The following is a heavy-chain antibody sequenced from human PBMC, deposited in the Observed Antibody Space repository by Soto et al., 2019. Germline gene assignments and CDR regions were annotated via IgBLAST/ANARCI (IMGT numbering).Heavy chain of an antibody. CDR2: IKNKADGGAA. D-gene: IGHD4-17*01. Sequence: GGSLRLSFAASGITFTNAWMSWVRRAPGKGLEWVFRIKNKADGGAADYAAPVRGRFTISRDDSKNTLFLQMNSLEIEETAVYYCTTDPGDYEHXWGRGTLVTVSX. CDR1: GITFTNAW. J-gene: IGHJ4*02. CDR3: TTDPGDYEHX. V-gene: IGHV3-15*01.